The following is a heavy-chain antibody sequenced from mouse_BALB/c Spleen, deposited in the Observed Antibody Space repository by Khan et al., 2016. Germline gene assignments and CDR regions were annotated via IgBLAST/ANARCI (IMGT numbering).Heavy chain of an antibody. CDR2: ISSGGSYT. J-gene: IGHJ4*01. Sequence: EVELVESGGGLVKPGGSLKLSCAASGFTFSSYAMSWVRQIPEKRLEWVATISSGGSYTFYPDSVKGRFTISRDNAKNTLYLQMSSLRSEDTAMEFCGRRDYDYDVGAMDYWGQGTSVTVSS. D-gene: IGHD2-4*01. CDR3: GRRDYDYDVGAMDY. V-gene: IGHV5-9-3*01. CDR1: GFTFSSYA.